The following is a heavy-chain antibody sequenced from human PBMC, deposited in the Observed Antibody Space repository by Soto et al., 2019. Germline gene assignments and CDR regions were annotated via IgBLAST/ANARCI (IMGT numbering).Heavy chain of an antibody. D-gene: IGHD2-2*01. V-gene: IGHV3-30-3*01. Sequence: GRSQRLSYAASGFKFSSYAMHWVRQAPGKGLEWVAVISYDGSNKYYADSVKGRFTISRDNSKNTLYLQMNSLRAEDTAVYYCARDSPLVGEALPGAFDIWGQGTMVTVSS. CDR1: GFKFSSYA. CDR2: ISYDGSNK. CDR3: ARDSPLVGEALPGAFDI. J-gene: IGHJ3*02.